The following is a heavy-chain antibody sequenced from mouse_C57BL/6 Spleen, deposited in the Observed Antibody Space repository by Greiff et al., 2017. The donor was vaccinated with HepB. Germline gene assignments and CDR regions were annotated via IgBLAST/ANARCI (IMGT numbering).Heavy chain of an antibody. CDR1: GYAFSSSW. J-gene: IGHJ2*01. CDR3: ARGGIRGNFDY. Sequence: QVQLKESGPELVKPGASVKISCKASGYAFSSSWMNWVKQRPGKGLEWIGRIYPGDGDTNYNGKFKGKATLTADKSSSTAYMQLSSLTSEDSAVYFCARGGIRGNFDYWGQGTTLTVSS. CDR2: IYPGDGDT. D-gene: IGHD2-12*01. V-gene: IGHV1-82*01.